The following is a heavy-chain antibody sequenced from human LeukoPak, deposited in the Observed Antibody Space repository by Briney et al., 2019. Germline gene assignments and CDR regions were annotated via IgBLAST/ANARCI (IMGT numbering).Heavy chain of an antibody. CDR3: ARDLCSSTSCYDQDAFDI. J-gene: IGHJ3*02. CDR1: GGSISSYY. Sequence: PSETLSLTCTVSGGSISSYYWSWIRQPAGKGLAWIGRIYTSGSTNYNPSLKSRVTMSVDTSKNQFSLKLSSVTAADTAVYYCARDLCSSTSCYDQDAFDIWGQGTMVTVSS. D-gene: IGHD2-2*01. V-gene: IGHV4-4*07. CDR2: IYTSGST.